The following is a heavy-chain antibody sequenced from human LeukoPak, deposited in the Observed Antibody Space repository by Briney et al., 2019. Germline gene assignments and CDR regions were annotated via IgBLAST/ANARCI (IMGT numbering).Heavy chain of an antibody. CDR2: INSDGSST. V-gene: IGHV3-74*01. Sequence: PGGSLRLSCAASGFTFSSYWMHWARKAPGKGLVWVSRINSDGSSTGYADSVKGRFTISRDNAKNTLYLQMNSLRAEDTAVYYCARVSYDILTFFGYWGQGTLVTVSS. CDR3: ARVSYDILTFFGY. CDR1: GFTFSSYW. J-gene: IGHJ4*02. D-gene: IGHD3-9*01.